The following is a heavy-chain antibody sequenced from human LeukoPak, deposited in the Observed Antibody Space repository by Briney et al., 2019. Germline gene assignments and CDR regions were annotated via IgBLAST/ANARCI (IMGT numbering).Heavy chain of an antibody. J-gene: IGHJ5*02. CDR2: IIPILGIA. D-gene: IGHD3-10*01. CDR1: GGTFSSYT. Sequence: GASVKVSCKASGGTFSSYTISWVRQAPGQGLEWMGRIIPILGIANYAQKFQGRVTITADKSTSTAYMELSSLRSEDTAVYYCARGGVGYYGSGRWDPWGQGTLVTVSS. CDR3: ARGGVGYYGSGRWDP. V-gene: IGHV1-69*02.